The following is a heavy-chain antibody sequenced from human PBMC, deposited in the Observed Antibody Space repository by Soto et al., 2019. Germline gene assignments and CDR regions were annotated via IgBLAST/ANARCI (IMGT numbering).Heavy chain of an antibody. Sequence: PGGSLRLSCAASGFTFSSYSMNWVRQAPGKGLEWVSYISSSSSTIYYADSVKGRFTISRGNAKNSLYLQMNSLRDEDTAVYYCARKYYYDSSGLHDAFDIWGQGTMVTVSS. CDR3: ARKYYYDSSGLHDAFDI. D-gene: IGHD3-22*01. J-gene: IGHJ3*02. CDR2: ISSSSSTI. CDR1: GFTFSSYS. V-gene: IGHV3-48*02.